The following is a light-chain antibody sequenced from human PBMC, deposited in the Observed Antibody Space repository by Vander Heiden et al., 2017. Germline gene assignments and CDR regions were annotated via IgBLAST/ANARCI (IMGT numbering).Light chain of an antibody. CDR2: AAS. Sequence: DIQMTQPPSSLSASVGDRVTITCRASQSISSYLNWYQQKPGKAPKLLIYAASSLQSGVPSRFSGSGSGTDFTLAISSLQPEDFATYYGQQSYSTPYTFGQGTKLEIK. J-gene: IGKJ2*01. CDR3: QQSYSTPYT. V-gene: IGKV1-39*01. CDR1: QSISSY.